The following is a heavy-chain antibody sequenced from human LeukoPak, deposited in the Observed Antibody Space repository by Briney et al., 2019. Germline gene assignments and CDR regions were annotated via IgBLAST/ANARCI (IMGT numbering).Heavy chain of an antibody. J-gene: IGHJ4*02. CDR1: GFTFSSYG. D-gene: IGHD5-18*01. V-gene: IGHV3-21*06. CDR2: MSETGSRQ. CDR3: ARATSEDTALDY. Sequence: GGSLRLSCAASGFTFSSYGMHWVRQAPGMGLEWVSSMSETGSRQFYTDSVKGRFSISRDNAKNSVYLHLNSLKVEDTAIYYCARATSEDTALDYWGQGTLVTVSS.